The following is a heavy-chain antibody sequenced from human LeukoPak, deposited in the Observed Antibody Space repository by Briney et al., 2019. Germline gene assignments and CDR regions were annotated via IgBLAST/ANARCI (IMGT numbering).Heavy chain of an antibody. CDR1: GFTFSSYA. V-gene: IGHV3-30-3*01. D-gene: IGHD2-21*01. J-gene: IGHJ4*02. CDR3: ARGVRFDY. CDR2: ISYDGSNK. Sequence: GGSLRLSCAASGFTFSSYAMHWVRQAPGKGLEWVAVISYDGSNKYYADSVKGRFIISRDNAKNSLYLQMNSLRAEDTAVYYCARGVRFDYWGQGTLVTVSS.